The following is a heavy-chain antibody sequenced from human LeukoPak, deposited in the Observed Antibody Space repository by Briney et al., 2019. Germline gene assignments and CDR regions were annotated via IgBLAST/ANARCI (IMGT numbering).Heavy chain of an antibody. V-gene: IGHV3-23*01. CDR3: AKRAGGTDRAFDY. CDR2: ISATGGTS. Sequence: GGAPRLSCAAPGFMFGNYGMSWVRQAPGEGLEWVSIISATGGTSYYADSVKGRFTISRDNPKNTLFLQMDSLTGEDTAVYYCAKRAGGTDRAFDYWAQGTLVTFSS. CDR1: GFMFGNYG. D-gene: IGHD1-7*01. J-gene: IGHJ4*02.